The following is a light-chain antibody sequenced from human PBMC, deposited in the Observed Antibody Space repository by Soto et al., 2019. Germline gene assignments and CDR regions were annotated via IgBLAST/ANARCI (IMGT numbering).Light chain of an antibody. J-gene: IGKJ1*01. CDR2: KVS. Sequence: DVVMTQSPLSLPVTLGQPASISCRSSQDLVYSDGHTYLNWYQQRPGQSPRRLIYKVSNRDSGVPDRFSGSGSGSAFTLKISRVEPEDVATYYCMQGGHWPWTFGQGTKVEIK. CDR1: QDLVYSDGHTY. CDR3: MQGGHWPWT. V-gene: IGKV2-30*01.